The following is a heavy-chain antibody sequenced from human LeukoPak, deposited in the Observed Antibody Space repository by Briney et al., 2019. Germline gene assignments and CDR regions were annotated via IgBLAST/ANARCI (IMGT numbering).Heavy chain of an antibody. CDR2: IYTSGST. J-gene: IGHJ6*03. V-gene: IGHV4-4*07. Sequence: SETLSLTCTVSGGSINNYYWSWIRQPAGKGLEWIGRIYTSGSTNYNPSLKSRVTISVDTSKNQFSLKLSSVTAADTAVYYCARERYGSGSYYYYYYMDVWGKGTTVTISS. CDR1: GGSINNYY. D-gene: IGHD3-10*01. CDR3: ARERYGSGSYYYYYYMDV.